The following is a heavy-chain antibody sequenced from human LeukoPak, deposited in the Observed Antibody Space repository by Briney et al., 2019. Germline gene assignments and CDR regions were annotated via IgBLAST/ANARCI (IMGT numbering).Heavy chain of an antibody. CDR3: AADSDDILTGYYPDAFDI. Sequence: ASVKVSCKASGGTFSSYAISWVRQAPGQGLEWMGGIIPIFGTANYAQKFQGRVTITADESTSTAYMELSSLRSEDTAVYYCAADSDDILTGYYPDAFDIWGQGTMVTVSS. J-gene: IGHJ3*02. V-gene: IGHV1-69*13. CDR2: IIPIFGTA. CDR1: GGTFSSYA. D-gene: IGHD3-9*01.